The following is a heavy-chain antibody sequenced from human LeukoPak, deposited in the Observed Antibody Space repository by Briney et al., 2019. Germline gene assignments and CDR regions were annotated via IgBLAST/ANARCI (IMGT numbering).Heavy chain of an antibody. J-gene: IGHJ4*02. V-gene: IGHV3-11*04. CDR1: GFIFSDYY. D-gene: IGHD6-6*01. CDR2: ISSSGSPI. CDR3: ARVRGASSSLWDY. Sequence: GGSLRLSCAASGFIFSDYYMSWIRQAPGKGLEWVSYISSSGSPIYYADSVKGRFTISRDNAKNSVYLQMNSLRADDTAVYYCARVRGASSSLWDYWGQGTLVTVSS.